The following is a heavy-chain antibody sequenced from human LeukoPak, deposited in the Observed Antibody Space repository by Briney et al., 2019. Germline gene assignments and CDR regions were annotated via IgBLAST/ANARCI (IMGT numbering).Heavy chain of an antibody. CDR1: GFTFSEYN. J-gene: IGHJ3*02. CDR3: VRDSVYAFHI. CDR2: IPYDGSTK. Sequence: GGSLRLSCAASGFTFSEYNMHWVRQTPGKGVKWVAFIPYDGSTKSCADSVKGRFTISRDNSKKTLFLQMSSLRAEDTAVYYCVRDSVYAFHIWGHGTKVTVSS. V-gene: IGHV3-30*02.